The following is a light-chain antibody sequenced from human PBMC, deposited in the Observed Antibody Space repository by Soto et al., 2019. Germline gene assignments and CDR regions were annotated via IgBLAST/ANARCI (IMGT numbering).Light chain of an antibody. Sequence: QSVLTQPASVSGSPGQSVTISCTGTSNDIGAYDYVSWYQQVPGKAPKLLIFDVNYRPSEISRRFSGSKSGNSASLTISALQSADEADYYCSAYTNANTLTFGGGTQLTVL. V-gene: IGLV2-14*03. CDR1: SNDIGAYDY. J-gene: IGLJ2*01. CDR3: SAYTNANTLT. CDR2: DVN.